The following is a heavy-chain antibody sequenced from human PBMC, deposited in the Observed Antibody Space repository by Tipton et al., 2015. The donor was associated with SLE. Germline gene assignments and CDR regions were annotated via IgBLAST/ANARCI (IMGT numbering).Heavy chain of an antibody. CDR1: GFTFSIHA. V-gene: IGHV3-23*01. Sequence: SLRLSCAASGFTFSIHAMHWVRQAPGKGLEWVSSIRNSGETTYYADSVTGRFTISRDNSKNTLYLQMNTLRAEDTAVYYCATFYGSGSYWGQGTLVTVSS. J-gene: IGHJ4*02. CDR2: IRNSGETT. D-gene: IGHD3-10*01. CDR3: ATFYGSGSY.